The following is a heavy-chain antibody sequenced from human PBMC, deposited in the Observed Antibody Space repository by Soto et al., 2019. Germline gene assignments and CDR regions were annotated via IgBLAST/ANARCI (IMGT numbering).Heavy chain of an antibody. D-gene: IGHD3-22*01. CDR3: AKNPPVPYHYDLTGYQWYFDL. V-gene: IGHV3-23*01. Sequence: EVQLLESGGGLVQPGGSLRLSCAASGLTFSSYAMNWVRQAPGKGLEWVSGISSGGGSTYYADSVKGRFTVSRDKSKNTLFLQMNSLRAEDTALYYCAKNPPVPYHYDLTGYQWYFDLWGRGTLVTVSS. J-gene: IGHJ2*01. CDR1: GLTFSSYA. CDR2: ISSGGGST.